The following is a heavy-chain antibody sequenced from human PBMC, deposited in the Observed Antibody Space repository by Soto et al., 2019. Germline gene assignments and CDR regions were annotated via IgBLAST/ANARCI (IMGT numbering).Heavy chain of an antibody. CDR2: ISSSGSTI. J-gene: IGHJ6*01. V-gene: IGHV3-48*03. D-gene: IGHD2-15*01. CDR3: ARDLTFVADCSGGSCPPHYYYYGMDV. CDR1: GFTFSSYE. Sequence: EVQLVESGGGLVQPGGSLRLSCAASGFTFSSYEMNWVRQAPGKGLEWVSYISSSGSTIYYADSVKGRFTISRDNAKNSLYLQMNSLRAEDTAVYYCARDLTFVADCSGGSCPPHYYYYGMDVW.